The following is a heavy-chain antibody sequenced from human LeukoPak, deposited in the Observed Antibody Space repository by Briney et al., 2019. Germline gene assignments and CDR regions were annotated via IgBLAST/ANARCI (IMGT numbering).Heavy chain of an antibody. CDR3: AREDDSSGYGAFDI. J-gene: IGHJ3*02. CDR2: TYTSVST. V-gene: IGHV4-4*07. D-gene: IGHD3-22*01. Sequence: PSETLSLTCTVSGGSISSYYWSWIRQPAGKGLEWIGRTYTSVSTNYNPSLKSRVTISVDKSKNQFSLKLSSVTAADTAVYYCAREDDSSGYGAFDIWGQGTMVTVSS. CDR1: GGSISSYY.